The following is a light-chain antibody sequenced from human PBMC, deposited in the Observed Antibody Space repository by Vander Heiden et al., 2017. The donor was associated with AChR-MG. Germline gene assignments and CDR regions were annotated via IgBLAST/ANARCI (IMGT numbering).Light chain of an antibody. CDR1: SSDVGGYND. CDR3: SSYTSSSTWV. V-gene: IGLV2-14*01. J-gene: IGLJ3*02. CDR2: DVS. Sequence: QSALTHPASVSGSPGPTITISCTGTSSDVGGYNDVSWYHQHPGKAPKLMIYDVSNRPSGVSNRFSGSKSGNPASLTISGLQAEDEADYYCSSYTSSSTWVFGGGTKLTVL.